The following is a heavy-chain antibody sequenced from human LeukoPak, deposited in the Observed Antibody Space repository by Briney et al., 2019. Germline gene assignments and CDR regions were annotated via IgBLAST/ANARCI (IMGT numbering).Heavy chain of an antibody. CDR3: AKHSSSWHYFDY. J-gene: IGHJ4*02. CDR1: GFTFSSYA. D-gene: IGHD6-13*01. CDR2: ISGSGGST. V-gene: IGHV3-23*01. Sequence: PPGGSLRLSCAASGFTFSSYAMSWVRQAPGKGLEWVSAISGSGGSTYYADSVKGRFTISRDNSKNTLYLQMNSLRAEDTAVYYCAKHSSSWHYFDYWGQGTLVTVSS.